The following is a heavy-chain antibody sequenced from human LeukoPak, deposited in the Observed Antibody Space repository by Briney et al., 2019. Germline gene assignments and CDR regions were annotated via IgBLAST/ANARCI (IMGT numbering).Heavy chain of an antibody. CDR1: GFTFSSYA. D-gene: IGHD5-12*01. CDR2: IQYDGSNK. CDR3: AKSVATYHYYYYMDV. V-gene: IGHV3-30*02. Sequence: GGSLRLSCAASGFTFSSYAMSWVRQAPGKGLEWVAFIQYDGSNKYYADSVKGRFTISRDNSKNTLYLQMNSLRAEDTAVYYCAKSVATYHYYYYMDVWGKGTTVTVSS. J-gene: IGHJ6*03.